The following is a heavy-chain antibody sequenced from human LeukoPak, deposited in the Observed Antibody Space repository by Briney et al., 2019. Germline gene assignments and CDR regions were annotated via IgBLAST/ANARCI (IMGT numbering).Heavy chain of an antibody. Sequence: GGSLRLSCAASGFTFSSYWMHWVRQAPGKGLVWVSRINSDGSSTSYADSVKGRFTISRDNAKNTLYLQMNSLRAEDTAVYYCADASGELHFQHWGQGTLVTVSS. CDR3: ADASGELHFQH. CDR1: GFTFSSYW. V-gene: IGHV3-74*01. CDR2: INSDGSST. D-gene: IGHD1-14*01. J-gene: IGHJ1*01.